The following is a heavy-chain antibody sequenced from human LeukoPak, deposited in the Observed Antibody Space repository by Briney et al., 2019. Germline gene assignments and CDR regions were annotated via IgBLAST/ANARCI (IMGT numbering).Heavy chain of an antibody. CDR3: ARAEVGNWNYADY. CDR1: GASITSGYY. CDR2: IYHSGST. J-gene: IGHJ4*02. Sequence: SETLSLTCTVSGASITSGYYWGWIRQPPGKGLEWIGYIYHSGSTYYNPSLKSRVTISVGRSKNQFSLKLSSVTAADTAVYYCARAEVGNWNYADYWGQGTLVTVSS. V-gene: IGHV4-38-2*02. D-gene: IGHD1-7*01.